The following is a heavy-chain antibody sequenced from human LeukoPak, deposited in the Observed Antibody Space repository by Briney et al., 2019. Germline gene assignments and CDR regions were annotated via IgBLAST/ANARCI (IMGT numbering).Heavy chain of an antibody. CDR2: IYYSGGT. J-gene: IGHJ6*03. CDR3: ARVGVTGELYPDYYYYMDV. Sequence: PSETLSLTCTVSGGSISSYYWSWIRQPPGKGLEWIGYIYYSGGTNYNPSLKSRVTISVDTSKNQFSLKLSSVTAADTAVYYCARVGVTGELYPDYYYYMDVWGKGTTVTVSS. V-gene: IGHV4-59*01. D-gene: IGHD1-20*01. CDR1: GGSISSYY.